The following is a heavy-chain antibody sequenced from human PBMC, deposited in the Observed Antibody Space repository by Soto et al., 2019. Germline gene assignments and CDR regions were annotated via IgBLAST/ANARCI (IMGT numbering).Heavy chain of an antibody. Sequence: SETLSLTCSVSGASMRRGDYYWSWLRQHPQKGLEWIGYIHRSGSTYSNPSLKSRVIISVDTSNNQFSLKVNSMTAADTAVFYCARGGYSGYDSGGAFDHWGQGALVTVS. V-gene: IGHV4-31*03. CDR2: IHRSGST. CDR1: GASMRRGDYY. J-gene: IGHJ4*02. D-gene: IGHD5-12*01. CDR3: ARGGYSGYDSGGAFDH.